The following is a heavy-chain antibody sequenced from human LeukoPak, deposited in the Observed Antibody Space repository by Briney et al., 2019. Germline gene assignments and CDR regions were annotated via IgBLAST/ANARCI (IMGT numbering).Heavy chain of an antibody. CDR1: GFTFRNAW. J-gene: IGHJ3*02. D-gene: IGHD2-2*01. V-gene: IGHV3-15*01. CDR3: TTRTWADGFDI. Sequence: GGSLRLSCAASGFTFRNAWMSWVRQAPGKGLERIGRIKSKTDGGTADYAAPVKGRITISRDDSKNTLYLQINSLKTDDTALYYCTTRTWADGFDIWGQGTMLTVSS. CDR2: IKSKTDGGTA.